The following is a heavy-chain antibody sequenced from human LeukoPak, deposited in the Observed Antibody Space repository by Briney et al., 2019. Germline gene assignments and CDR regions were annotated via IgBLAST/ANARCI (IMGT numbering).Heavy chain of an antibody. V-gene: IGHV4-59*01. J-gene: IGHJ6*03. D-gene: IGHD6-6*01. CDR1: GGSISNKY. Sequence: SETLSLTCTVSGGSISNKYWSWIRQPPGKGLEWIGYIYYSGSTNYNPSLKSRVTISVDTSKNQFSLKVSSVTAADTAVYYCAGKQLVGYYYMDVWGKGTTVTVS. CDR3: AGKQLVGYYYMDV. CDR2: IYYSGST.